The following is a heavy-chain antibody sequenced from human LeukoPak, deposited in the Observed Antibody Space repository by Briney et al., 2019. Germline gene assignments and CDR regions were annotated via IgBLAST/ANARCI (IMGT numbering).Heavy chain of an antibody. J-gene: IGHJ4*02. CDR3: TRDTIGSLDY. D-gene: IGHD1-26*01. CDR2: IKKDGSTK. CDR1: GFTFSNSW. Sequence: GGSLRLSCAASGFTFSNSWMAWVRQAPGKGLEWVANIKKDGSTKHYADSLKGRFTIYRDNPKNSLFLQMNNLRADDTAIYYCTRDTIGSLDYWGQGILVTVAS. V-gene: IGHV3-7*01.